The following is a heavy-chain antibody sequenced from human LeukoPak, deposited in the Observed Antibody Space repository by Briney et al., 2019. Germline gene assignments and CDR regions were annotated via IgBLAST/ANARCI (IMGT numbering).Heavy chain of an antibody. J-gene: IGHJ1*01. D-gene: IGHD3-22*01. V-gene: IGHV3-74*01. CDR1: GFTFSSSW. CDR3: ARAPAEIGGYYPEYFRH. Sequence: GGSLRLSCAASGFTFSSSWMHWVSQAPGKWLVWVSRIKSDGSTNYADSVKGRFTISRDNARNTVSLQMNSLRAEDTGVYYCARAPAEIGGYYPEYFRHWGQGTLVTVSS. CDR2: IKSDGST.